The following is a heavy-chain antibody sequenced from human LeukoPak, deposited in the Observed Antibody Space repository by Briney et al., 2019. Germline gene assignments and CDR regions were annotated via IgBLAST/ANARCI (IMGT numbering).Heavy chain of an antibody. CDR1: GGTFSSYA. CDR2: IIPIFGIA. CDR3: ARAAPEGYQIDY. Sequence: ASVKVSCKASGGTFSSYAISWVRQAPGQGLEWMGRIIPIFGIANYAQKFQGRVTITADKSTSTAYMELSSLRSEDTAVYYCARAAPEGYQIDYWGQGTLVTVSS. D-gene: IGHD3-16*02. V-gene: IGHV1-69*04. J-gene: IGHJ4*02.